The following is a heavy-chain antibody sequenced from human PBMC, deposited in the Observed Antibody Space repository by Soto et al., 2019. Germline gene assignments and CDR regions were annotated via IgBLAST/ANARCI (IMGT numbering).Heavy chain of an antibody. CDR3: AREGYCSSTSCYIWSYGMDV. CDR1: GYTFTSYG. V-gene: IGHV1-18*01. CDR2: ISAYNGNT. J-gene: IGHJ6*02. Sequence: GASLKVSCKASGYTFTSYGISCARQAPGQGLEWMGWISAYNGNTNYAQKLQGRVTMTTDTSTSTAYMELRSLRSDDTAVYYCAREGYCSSTSCYIWSYGMDVWGQGTTVTVSS. D-gene: IGHD2-2*02.